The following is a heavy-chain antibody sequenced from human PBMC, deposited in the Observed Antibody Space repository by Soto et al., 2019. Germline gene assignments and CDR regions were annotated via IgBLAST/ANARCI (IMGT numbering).Heavy chain of an antibody. J-gene: IGHJ4*02. CDR3: VRDPHPWEIPIDY. CDR2: INSDGSTT. V-gene: IGHV3-74*01. Sequence: GGSLRLSCGASGVTFSNYWMHWVRQAPGKGLVCVSRINSDGSTTSYADSVKGRFTISRDNARNTLYLQMNSLRAEDTAVYYCVRDPHPWEIPIDYWRQGILVTVSS. D-gene: IGHD1-26*01. CDR1: GVTFSNYW.